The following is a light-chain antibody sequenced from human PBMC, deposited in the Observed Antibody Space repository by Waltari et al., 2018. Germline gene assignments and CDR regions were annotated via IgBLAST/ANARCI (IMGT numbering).Light chain of an antibody. CDR1: SSNIGAGFD. J-gene: IGLJ3*02. Sequence: QSVLTQPPSVSGAPGQRVTLSCTGSSSNIGAGFDVNWYQQLPGTAPKLLIFGSSNRPSGVPDRFTGSKSGTSASLAITGLQAEDEADYHCQSYDTSLSGSVFGGGTKLTVL. CDR2: GSS. CDR3: QSYDTSLSGSV. V-gene: IGLV1-40*01.